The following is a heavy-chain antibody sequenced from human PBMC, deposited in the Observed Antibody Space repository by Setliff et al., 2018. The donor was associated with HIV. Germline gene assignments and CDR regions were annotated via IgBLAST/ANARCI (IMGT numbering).Heavy chain of an antibody. CDR3: ARLGYYHFWSGPEGYMDV. V-gene: IGHV5-51*01. D-gene: IGHD3-3*01. Sequence: PGESLKISCKASGYSFTSHWVAWVRQTAGKGLKWMGVIYPDDSDTRYSQAFQGQVTISVDKSISTAYLQWSSLKASDTAMYYCARLGYYHFWSGPEGYMDVWGKGTTVTVSS. J-gene: IGHJ6*03. CDR1: GYSFTSHW. CDR2: IYPDDSDT.